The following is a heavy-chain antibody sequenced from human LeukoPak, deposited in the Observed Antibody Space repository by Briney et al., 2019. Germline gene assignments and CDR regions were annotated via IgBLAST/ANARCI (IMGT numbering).Heavy chain of an antibody. V-gene: IGHV3-23*01. D-gene: IGHD5-24*01. CDR1: GFMFSTYS. CDR2: IGGPGGPI. CDR3: AKGATRATRHFDL. Sequence: GGSLRLSCVASGFMFSTYSVAWVRQTPERGLAWVSIIGGPGGPIFYADSVEGRFTISRDNSKNTAYLQMNSLRDEDTAIYFCAKGATRATRHFDLWGRGTLVTVSS. J-gene: IGHJ2*01.